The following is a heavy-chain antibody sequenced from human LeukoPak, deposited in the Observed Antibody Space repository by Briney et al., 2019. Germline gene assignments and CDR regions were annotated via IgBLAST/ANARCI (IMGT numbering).Heavy chain of an antibody. D-gene: IGHD3-10*01. V-gene: IGHV4-59*08. CDR3: ARHYPDYYGSGSYSRFDR. Sequence: SETLSLTCTVSGGSISSYYWSWIRQPPGKGLEWIGYIYYSGSTNYNPSLKSRVTISVDTSKNQFSLKLSSVTAADTAVYYCARHYPDYYGSGSYSRFDRWGQGTLVTVSS. CDR1: GGSISSYY. J-gene: IGHJ5*02. CDR2: IYYSGST.